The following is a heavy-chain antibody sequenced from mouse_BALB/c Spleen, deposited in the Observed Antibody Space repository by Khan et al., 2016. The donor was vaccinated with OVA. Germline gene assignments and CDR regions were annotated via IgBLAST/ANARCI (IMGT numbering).Heavy chain of an antibody. V-gene: IGHV5-15*02. CDR3: ARSWAMDY. J-gene: IGHJ4*01. CDR1: GFTFSDYG. CDR2: ISSLAYSI. Sequence: EVQLVESGGDLVQPGGSRKLSCAASGFTFSDYGLAWVRQAPGKGPEWVAFISSLAYSIYYADTVTGRFTISRENAKNTLYLEMSSLRSEDTAMYYCARSWAMDYWGQGISVTVSS.